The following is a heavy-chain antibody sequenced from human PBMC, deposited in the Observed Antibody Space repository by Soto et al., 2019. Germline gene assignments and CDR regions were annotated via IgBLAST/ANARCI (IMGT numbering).Heavy chain of an antibody. CDR3: ARSGDSFGFTDY. V-gene: IGHV4-59*01. CDR1: GGSITGYN. D-gene: IGHD5-18*01. CDR2: VFYNGNT. Sequence: QVQLQESGPGLVKPSETLSLTCTVSGGSITGYNWTWIRQPPGKGLEWIGYVFYNGNTNYNPSLKSRVTISVDMSANQFSLRLSSVTAADTAVYYCARSGDSFGFTDYWGQGTLVTVSS. J-gene: IGHJ4*02.